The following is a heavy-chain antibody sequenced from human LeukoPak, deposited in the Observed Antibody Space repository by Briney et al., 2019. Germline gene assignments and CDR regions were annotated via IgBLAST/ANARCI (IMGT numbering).Heavy chain of an antibody. J-gene: IGHJ4*02. V-gene: IGHV3-43*01. CDR3: VKDLVAASENVRGWYAMDY. CDR2: ISWNGARI. Sequence: GGSLRPSCAASGFTFAEYTMHWVRQAPGKGLEWVSLISWNGARIHYGDSVKGRFTISRNNSKNSLYLQMNSLGTEDTALYYCVKDLVAASENVRGWYAMDYWGQGTLVTVSS. CDR1: GFTFAEYT. D-gene: IGHD6-19*01.